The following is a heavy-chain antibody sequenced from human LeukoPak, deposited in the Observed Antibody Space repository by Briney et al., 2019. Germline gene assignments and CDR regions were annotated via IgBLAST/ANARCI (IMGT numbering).Heavy chain of an antibody. CDR1: GGSISSYY. CDR2: IYYSGST. V-gene: IGHV4-59*01. Sequence: PSETLSLTCTVSGGSISSYYWSWIRQPPGKGLEWIGYIYYSGSTNYNPSLKSRVTMSVDTSKNQFSLKLSSVTAADTAVYYCAKHETRGAWYPGYLEHWGQGTLVTVSS. D-gene: IGHD6-19*01. J-gene: IGHJ4*02. CDR3: AKHETRGAWYPGYLEH.